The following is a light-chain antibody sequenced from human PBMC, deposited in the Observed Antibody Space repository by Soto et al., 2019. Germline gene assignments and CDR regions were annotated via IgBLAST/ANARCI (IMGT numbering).Light chain of an antibody. CDR1: SSDVGGYNH. CDR3: CSYTSSSTL. CDR2: EVT. Sequence: QSALTQPASVSGSPGQSITISCTGTSSDVGGYNHVSWYQQYPGKAPKLMIYEVTNRPSGVSNRFSGSKSGNTASLTISGLQAEDEADYYCCSYTSSSTLFGTGTQLTVL. J-gene: IGLJ1*01. V-gene: IGLV2-14*01.